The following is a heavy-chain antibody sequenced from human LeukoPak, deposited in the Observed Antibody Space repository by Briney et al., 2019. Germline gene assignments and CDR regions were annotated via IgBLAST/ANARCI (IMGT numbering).Heavy chain of an antibody. CDR2: ITSSSYYI. J-gene: IGHJ4*02. CDR3: ARATSGSRDGYNWRFDY. V-gene: IGHV3-21*01. Sequence: GGSLRLSCAASGITIRNYGMTWVRQAPGRGLQWVSSITSSSYYIYYADSVKGRFTISRHNAKNSLYLQLNSLRAEDTAVYYCARATSGSRDGYNWRFDYWGQGTLVTVSS. D-gene: IGHD5-24*01. CDR1: GITIRNYG.